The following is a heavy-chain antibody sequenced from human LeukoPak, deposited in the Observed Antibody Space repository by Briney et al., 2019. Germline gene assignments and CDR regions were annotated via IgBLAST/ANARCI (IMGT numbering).Heavy chain of an antibody. D-gene: IGHD3-9*01. CDR1: GFTFSSYS. Sequence: GGSLRLSCAASGFTFSSYSMNWVRQAPGKGLEWVSSISSSNNYIYYADSVKGRFTISRDNAKNSLYLQMNSLRAEDTAVYYCARLSDILTGLPDYWGQGTLVTVSS. CDR2: ISSSNNYI. J-gene: IGHJ4*02. V-gene: IGHV3-21*01. CDR3: ARLSDILTGLPDY.